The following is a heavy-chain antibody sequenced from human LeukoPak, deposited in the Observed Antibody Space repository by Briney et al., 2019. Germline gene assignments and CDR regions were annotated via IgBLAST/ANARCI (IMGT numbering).Heavy chain of an antibody. CDR2: IASSGTTK. CDR1: RFPFSVYE. D-gene: IGHD6-19*01. Sequence: GSLRLSCAVSRFPFSVYEMNWVRQAPGKGLEWVSNIASSGTTKYYADSVKGRFSISRDNAKSSLYLQMNSLRVEDTAVYYCTLLAVASDFDYWGQGALVTVSS. CDR3: TLLAVASDFDY. J-gene: IGHJ4*02. V-gene: IGHV3-48*03.